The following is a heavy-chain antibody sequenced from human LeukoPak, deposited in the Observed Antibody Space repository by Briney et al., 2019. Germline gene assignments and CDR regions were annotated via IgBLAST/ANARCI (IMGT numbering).Heavy chain of an antibody. CDR3: ARGDYYDSSGYYFPDAFDI. CDR2: ISGSGGST. CDR1: GFTFSSYA. J-gene: IGHJ3*02. Sequence: GGSLRLSCVVSGFTFSSYAMSWVRQAPGKGLEWVSAISGSGGSTYYADSVKGRFTISRDNSKNTLYLQMSSLRAEDTAVYYCARGDYYDSSGYYFPDAFDIWGQGTMVTVSS. D-gene: IGHD3-22*01. V-gene: IGHV3-23*01.